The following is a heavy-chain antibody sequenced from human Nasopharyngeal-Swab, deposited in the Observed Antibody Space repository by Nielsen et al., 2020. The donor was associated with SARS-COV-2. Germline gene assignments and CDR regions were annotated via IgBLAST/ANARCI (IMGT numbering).Heavy chain of an antibody. J-gene: IGHJ3*02. Sequence: GGSLRLSCAASGFGLSDFYISWIRKAPGKGLEWIAYIDPSGENKYYAGSVKGRFTISRDNARNSVFLELNTLRADASAVYYCTRKISFDMWGQGTKVTVSS. CDR2: IDPSGENK. CDR1: GFGLSDFY. D-gene: IGHD2-15*01. V-gene: IGHV3-11*01. CDR3: TRKISFDM.